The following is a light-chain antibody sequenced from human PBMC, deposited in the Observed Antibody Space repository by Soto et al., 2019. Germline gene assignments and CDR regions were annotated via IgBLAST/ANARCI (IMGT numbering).Light chain of an antibody. CDR3: QQRSNWPT. CDR2: DAS. V-gene: IGKV1-5*01. J-gene: IGKJ1*01. Sequence: DIQMTQSPATLSAYVGDRVTIPCRASQSISSWLAWYQQKPGKAPKLLIYDASSLESGVPSRFSGSGSGTDFTLTISSLEPEDFAVYYCQQRSNWPTFGQGTKVDIK. CDR1: QSISSW.